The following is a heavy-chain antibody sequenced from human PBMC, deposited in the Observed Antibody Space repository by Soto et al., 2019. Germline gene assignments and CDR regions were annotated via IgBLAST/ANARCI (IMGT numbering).Heavy chain of an antibody. J-gene: IGHJ4*02. CDR3: ARVSGWELLFDY. D-gene: IGHD1-26*01. Sequence: GASVKVSCKASGYTFTSYDINWVRQATGKGLEWMGWMNPNSGNTGYAQKFQGRVTMTRNTSISTAYMELSSLRSEDTAVYYCARVSGWELLFDYWGQGTLVTVSS. CDR1: GYTFTSYD. V-gene: IGHV1-8*01. CDR2: MNPNSGNT.